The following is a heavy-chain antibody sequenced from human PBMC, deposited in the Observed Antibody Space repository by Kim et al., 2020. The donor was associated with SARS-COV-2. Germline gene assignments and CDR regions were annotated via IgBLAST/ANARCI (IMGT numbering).Heavy chain of an antibody. J-gene: IGHJ4*02. CDR3: VSKRADSSGFIDS. Sequence: SQTLALTCSVASASFSDNYWSWIRQPPGRGLEWIGYTHHTGTTNYNPSLKSRVAISVDSSKNQFSLNLNSMTPADTALYYCVSKRADSSGFIDSWGQGTLVTVSS. CDR1: SASFSDNY. CDR2: THHTGTT. V-gene: IGHV4-59*03. D-gene: IGHD3-22*01.